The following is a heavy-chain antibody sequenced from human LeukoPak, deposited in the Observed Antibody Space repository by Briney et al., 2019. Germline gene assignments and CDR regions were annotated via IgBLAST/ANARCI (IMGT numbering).Heavy chain of an antibody. D-gene: IGHD1-26*01. CDR1: GGSISGTNW. CDR2: ISLAGQT. V-gene: IGHV4/OR15-8*02. CDR3: SRESGPFCPFGY. J-gene: IGHJ4*02. Sequence: SETLSLTCGVSGGSISGTNWWRLVRQPPGQGLEWIGEISLAGQTNYNPSLNGRVTMSLDKSGNQLSLHLTSVTAADTATYFCSRESGPFCPFGYWGQGTLVIVSS.